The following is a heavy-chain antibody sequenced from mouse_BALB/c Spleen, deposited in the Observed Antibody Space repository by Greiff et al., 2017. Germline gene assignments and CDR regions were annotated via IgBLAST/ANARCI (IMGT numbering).Heavy chain of an antibody. CDR3: ARSIYYTFAY. D-gene: IGHD2-12*01. CDR1: GYAFTNYL. V-gene: IGHV1-54*01. CDR2: INPGSGGT. Sequence: VKLMESGAELVRPGTSVKVSCKASGYAFTNYLIEWVKQRPGQGLEWIGVINPGSGGTNYNEKFKGKATLTADKSSSTAYMQLSSLTSDDSAVYFCARSIYYTFAYWGQGTLVTVSA. J-gene: IGHJ3*01.